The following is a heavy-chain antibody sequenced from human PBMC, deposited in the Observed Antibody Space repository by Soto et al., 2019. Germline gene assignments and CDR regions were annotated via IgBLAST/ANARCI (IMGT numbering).Heavy chain of an antibody. D-gene: IGHD1-1*01. CDR3: ARGVNDDS. CDR2: IHTGGST. Sequence: EVKLVESGGGLMQPGGSLRLSCAASGFSVGGNPMTWVRQAPGKGLEWVASIHTGGSTFYADPVKGRFTISRDNPKNMVYLQMNSLTVGDTAMYFCARGVNDDSWGRGTLVTVSS. CDR1: GFSVGGNP. V-gene: IGHV3-53*01. J-gene: IGHJ4*02.